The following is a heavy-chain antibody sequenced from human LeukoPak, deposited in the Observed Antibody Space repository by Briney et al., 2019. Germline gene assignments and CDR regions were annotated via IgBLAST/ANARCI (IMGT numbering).Heavy chain of an antibody. Sequence: PSETLSLTCTVSGGSISSSSYYWGWIRQPPGKGLEWIGSIYYSGSTYYNPSLKSRVTISVDTSKNQFSLKLSSVTAADTAVYYCASPRGLMYYYDSSGYYSNALDIWGQGTMVTVSS. J-gene: IGHJ3*02. V-gene: IGHV4-39*01. CDR1: GGSISSSSYY. CDR3: ASPRGLMYYYDSSGYYSNALDI. D-gene: IGHD3-22*01. CDR2: IYYSGST.